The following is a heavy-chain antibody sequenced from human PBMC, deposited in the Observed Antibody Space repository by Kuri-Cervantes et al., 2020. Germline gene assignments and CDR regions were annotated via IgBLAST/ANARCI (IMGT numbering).Heavy chain of an antibody. CDR2: ISWNSGSI. J-gene: IGHJ4*02. CDR1: GFTFDDYA. CDR3: ARDYYDSSIYYYAY. Sequence: SLKISCAASGFTFDDYAMHCVRQAPGKGLEWVSGISWNSGSIGYADSVKGRFTISRDNAKNSLYLQMHSLRAEDTAVYYCARDYYDSSIYYYAYWGQGTLVTVSS. D-gene: IGHD3-22*01. V-gene: IGHV3-9*01.